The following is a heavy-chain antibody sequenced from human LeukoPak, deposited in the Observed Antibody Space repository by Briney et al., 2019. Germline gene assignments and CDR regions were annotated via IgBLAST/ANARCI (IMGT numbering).Heavy chain of an antibody. CDR1: GFPVSSNY. D-gene: IGHD4-17*01. J-gene: IGHJ4*02. CDR2: IYSGGST. Sequence: PGGSLRLSCAASGFPVSSNYMTWVRQAPGKGRGGGSVIYSGGSTYYADSVKGRFTISRDNSKNTLYLQMNSLRAEDTAVYYCARVPTTVTTVYFDYWGQGTLVTVSS. CDR3: ARVPTTVTTVYFDY. V-gene: IGHV3-53*01.